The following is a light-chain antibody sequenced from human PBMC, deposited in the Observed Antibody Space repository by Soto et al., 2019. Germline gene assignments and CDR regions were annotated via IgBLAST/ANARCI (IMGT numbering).Light chain of an antibody. Sequence: QPVLTQSPSASASLGASVELTCTLSSGHSSYAIAWHQQQPEKGPRYLMKLNSDGSHSKGDGIPDRFSGSSSGAERFLTISSLQSEDEADYYCQTWGTGLVFGGGTKLTVL. CDR2: LNSDGSH. V-gene: IGLV4-69*01. CDR1: SGHSSYA. CDR3: QTWGTGLV. J-gene: IGLJ2*01.